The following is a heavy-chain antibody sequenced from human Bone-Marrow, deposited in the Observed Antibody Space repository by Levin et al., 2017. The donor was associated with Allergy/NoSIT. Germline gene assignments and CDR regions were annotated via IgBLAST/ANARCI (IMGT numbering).Heavy chain of an antibody. J-gene: IGHJ4*02. Sequence: GGSLRLSCAASGFTFSSYAMGWVRQAPGKGLEWVSTISPGGDSTYYADSVRGRFTISRDNSRNTLYLHMNSLRAKDTALYYCARCRVVTAAEFDYWGQGTLVTVSS. CDR3: ARCRVVTAAEFDY. CDR2: ISPGGDST. CDR1: GFTFSSYA. D-gene: IGHD2-2*01. V-gene: IGHV3-23*01.